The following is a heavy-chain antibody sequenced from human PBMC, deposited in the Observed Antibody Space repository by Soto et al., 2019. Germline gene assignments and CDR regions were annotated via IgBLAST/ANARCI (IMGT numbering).Heavy chain of an antibody. V-gene: IGHV5-10-1*01. CDR1: GYSFTSYW. CDR2: IDPSDSYT. Sequence: GESLKISCKGSGYSFTSYWISWVRQMPGKGLEWMGRIDPSDSYTNYSPSLQGHVTISADKSISTAYLQWSSLKASDTAMYYCARHGRDYYDSSGYYYRYFQHWGQGTLVTVSS. D-gene: IGHD3-22*01. CDR3: ARHGRDYYDSSGYYYRYFQH. J-gene: IGHJ1*01.